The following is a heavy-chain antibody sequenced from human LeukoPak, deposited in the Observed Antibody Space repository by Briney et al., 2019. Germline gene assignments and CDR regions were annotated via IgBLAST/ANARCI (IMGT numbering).Heavy chain of an antibody. D-gene: IGHD5-24*01. CDR1: GGSISSSSYY. V-gene: IGHV4-39*07. CDR2: IYYSGST. Sequence: PSETLSLTCTVSGGSISSSSYYWGWIRQPPGKGLEWIGSIYYSGSTYYNPSLKSRVTISVDTSKNQFSLKLSSVTAADMAVYYCAREEGRDGYNNDAFDIWGQGTMVTVSS. J-gene: IGHJ3*02. CDR3: AREEGRDGYNNDAFDI.